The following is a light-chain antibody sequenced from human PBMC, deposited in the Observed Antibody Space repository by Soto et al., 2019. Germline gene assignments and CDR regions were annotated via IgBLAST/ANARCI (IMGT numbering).Light chain of an antibody. CDR1: SSDVGSYNL. CDR2: EVS. V-gene: IGLV2-23*02. J-gene: IGLJ2*01. Sequence: QSVLTQPASVSGSPGQSITISCTGTSSDVGSYNLVSWYQQHPGKAPKLMIYEVSKRPSGVSNRFSGSKSGNTASLTISGLQAEDGADYYCCSYAGSVVFGGGTKVTVL. CDR3: CSYAGSVV.